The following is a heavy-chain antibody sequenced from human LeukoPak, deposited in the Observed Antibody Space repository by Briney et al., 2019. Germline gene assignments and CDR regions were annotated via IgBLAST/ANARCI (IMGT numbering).Heavy chain of an antibody. CDR1: GFTFSSYD. J-gene: IGHJ6*02. CDR3: AKDYLPGIAAAGPLDV. D-gene: IGHD6-13*01. CDR2: IGTAGDT. V-gene: IGHV3-13*01. Sequence: PGGSLRLSCAASGFTFSSYDMHWVRQATGKGLEWVSAIGTAGDTYYPGSVKGRFTISRDNSKNTLYLQMNSLRAGDTAVYYCAKDYLPGIAAAGPLDVWGQGTTVTVSS.